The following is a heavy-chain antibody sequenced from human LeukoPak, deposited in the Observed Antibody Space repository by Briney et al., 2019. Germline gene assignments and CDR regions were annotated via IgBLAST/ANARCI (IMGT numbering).Heavy chain of an antibody. J-gene: IGHJ4*02. D-gene: IGHD3-3*01. Sequence: SETLSLTCTVSGYSFSSGYYCCWIRPPPGKGLEWIGSIYHSGSTYYNPSLKSRVTISVDTSKNQFSLKLSSVTAADTAVYYCARVRVNYDFWSGYSDYWGQGTLVTVSS. CDR2: IYHSGST. V-gene: IGHV4-38-2*02. CDR3: ARVRVNYDFWSGYSDY. CDR1: GYSFSSGYY.